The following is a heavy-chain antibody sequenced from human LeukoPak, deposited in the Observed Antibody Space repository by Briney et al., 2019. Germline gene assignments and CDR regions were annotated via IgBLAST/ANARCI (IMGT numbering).Heavy chain of an antibody. CDR1: GYTFTSYA. CDR3: ARVQLWLHYYGMDV. Sequence: ASLKVSCKASGYTFTSYAMYWVRQAPGQRLEWMGWINAGNGNTKYSQKFQGRVTITRDTSASTAYMELSSLRSEDTAVYYCARVQLWLHYYGMDVWGQGTTVTVSS. D-gene: IGHD5-18*01. J-gene: IGHJ6*02. CDR2: INAGNGNT. V-gene: IGHV1-3*01.